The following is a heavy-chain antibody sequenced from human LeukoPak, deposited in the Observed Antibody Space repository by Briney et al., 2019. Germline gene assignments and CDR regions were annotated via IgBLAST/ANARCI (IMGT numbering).Heavy chain of an antibody. Sequence: GASVKVSCKASGYTFTSYGISWVRQVPGQGLEWMGWFSPNSGGTKYAQSFQDRVTMTRDTSISTAYMELSSLRSDDTAVYYCARAGPVTAASRPYDYWGQGTLVTVSS. J-gene: IGHJ4*02. CDR2: FSPNSGGT. CDR3: ARAGPVTAASRPYDY. V-gene: IGHV1-2*02. D-gene: IGHD4-17*01. CDR1: GYTFTSYG.